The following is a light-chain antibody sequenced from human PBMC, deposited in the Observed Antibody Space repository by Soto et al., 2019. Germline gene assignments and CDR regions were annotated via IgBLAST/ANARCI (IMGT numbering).Light chain of an antibody. CDR2: GVS. Sequence: VLTQSPGTLSLSQGERATLSCRASQSVSSSYLAWYQQKPGQAPRLLIYGVSTRATGIPARFSGSGSGTEFTLTISSLQSEDFALYYCQQYNKWWTFGQGTKVAIK. CDR1: QSVSSSY. J-gene: IGKJ1*01. V-gene: IGKV3-15*01. CDR3: QQYNKWWT.